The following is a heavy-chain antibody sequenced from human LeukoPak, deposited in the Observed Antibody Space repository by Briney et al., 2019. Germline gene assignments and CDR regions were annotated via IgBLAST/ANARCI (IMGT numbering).Heavy chain of an antibody. J-gene: IGHJ4*02. Sequence: GGSLRLSCAASGFTFSTYSMNWVRQAPGKGLEWVSYMGSRSGNIYYADSVKGRFTISRDNAKNSLYLQMNSLRAEDTAVYYCARVGLGDSSGGDFDCWGQGTLVTVSS. D-gene: IGHD3-22*01. CDR3: ARVGLGDSSGGDFDC. V-gene: IGHV3-48*01. CDR1: GFTFSTYS. CDR2: MGSRSGNI.